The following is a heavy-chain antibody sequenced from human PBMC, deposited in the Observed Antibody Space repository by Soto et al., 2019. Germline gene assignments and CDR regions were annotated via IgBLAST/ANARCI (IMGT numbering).Heavy chain of an antibody. J-gene: IGHJ6*02. D-gene: IGHD3-22*01. CDR2: INHSGST. CDR3: ARSGRMYYYDSSGYYTGYYYCYGMDV. CDR1: GGSFSGYY. V-gene: IGHV4-34*01. Sequence: KTSETLSLTCAVYGGSFSGYYWSWIRQPPGKGLEWIGEINHSGSTNYNPSLKSRVTISVDTSKNQFSLKLSSVTAADTAVYYCARSGRMYYYDSSGYYTGYYYCYGMDVWGQGTTVTVSS.